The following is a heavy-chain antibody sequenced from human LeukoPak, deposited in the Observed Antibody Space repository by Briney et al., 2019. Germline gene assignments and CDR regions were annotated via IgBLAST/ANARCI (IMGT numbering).Heavy chain of an antibody. D-gene: IGHD2-15*01. Sequence: GASVKVSCKASGGTFSSYAISWVRQAPGQGLEWMGRIIPILGIANYAQKFQGRVTITADKSTSTAYMELSSLRSEDTAVYYCARALGYCSGGSCYSGLYYFDYWGQGTLVTVSS. CDR2: IIPILGIA. CDR3: ARALGYCSGGSCYSGLYYFDY. J-gene: IGHJ4*02. V-gene: IGHV1-69*04. CDR1: GGTFSSYA.